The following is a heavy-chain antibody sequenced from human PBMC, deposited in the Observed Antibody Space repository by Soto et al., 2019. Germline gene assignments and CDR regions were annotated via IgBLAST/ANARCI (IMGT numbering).Heavy chain of an antibody. CDR3: ATGGYYYGSGSYYRRRGYYYYYGMDV. CDR2: FDPEDGET. D-gene: IGHD3-10*01. CDR1: GYTLTELS. Sequence: ASVKVSCKVSGYTLTELSMQWVRQAPGKGLEWMGGFDPEDGETIYAQKFQGRVTMTEDTSTDTAYMELSSLRSEDTAVYYCATGGYYYGSGSYYRRRGYYYYYGMDVWGQGTTVTVSS. V-gene: IGHV1-24*01. J-gene: IGHJ6*02.